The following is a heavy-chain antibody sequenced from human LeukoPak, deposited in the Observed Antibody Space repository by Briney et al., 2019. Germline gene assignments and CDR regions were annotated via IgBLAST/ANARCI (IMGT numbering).Heavy chain of an antibody. Sequence: GASVKVSCKASGYTFTDYFIHWVRQAPGQGLEWMGWLNPYSGATNFALSFRGRVTMTRDTSVNTAYMEVNSLTSDDTSVYYCAREARNDAFDIWGQGTMVTVSS. CDR3: AREARNDAFDI. V-gene: IGHV1-2*02. D-gene: IGHD6-6*01. CDR2: LNPYSGAT. J-gene: IGHJ3*02. CDR1: GYTFTDYF.